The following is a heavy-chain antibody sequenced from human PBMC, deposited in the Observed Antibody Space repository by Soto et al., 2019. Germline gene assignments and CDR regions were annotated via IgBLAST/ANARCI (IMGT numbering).Heavy chain of an antibody. Sequence: GGSLRLSCAASGFTFSSYAMSWVRQAPGKGLEWVSAISGSGGSTYYADSVKGRFTISRDNSKNTLYLQMNSLRAEDTAVYYSAKRSRWFGELLKIFYYYGMDVWGQGTTVTVSS. CDR1: GFTFSSYA. J-gene: IGHJ6*02. CDR3: AKRSRWFGELLKIFYYYGMDV. V-gene: IGHV3-23*01. CDR2: ISGSGGST. D-gene: IGHD3-10*01.